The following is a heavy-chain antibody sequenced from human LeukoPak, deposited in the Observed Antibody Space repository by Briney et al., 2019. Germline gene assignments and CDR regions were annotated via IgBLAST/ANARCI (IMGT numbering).Heavy chain of an antibody. CDR2: IYYSGST. CDR1: GGSISSYY. Sequence: SETLSLTCTVSGGSISSYYWSWIRQPPGKGLEWIGYIYYSGSTNYNPSLKSRVTISVDTSKNQFSLKLSSVTAADTAVYYCASHVYYPAGYSSSWYDYYYMDVWGKGTTVTVSS. CDR3: ASHVYYPAGYSSSWYDYYYMDV. D-gene: IGHD6-13*01. V-gene: IGHV4-59*08. J-gene: IGHJ6*03.